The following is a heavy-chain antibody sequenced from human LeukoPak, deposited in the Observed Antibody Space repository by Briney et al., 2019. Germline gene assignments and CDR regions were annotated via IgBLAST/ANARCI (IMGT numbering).Heavy chain of an antibody. CDR2: FYYSGST. D-gene: IGHD1-14*01. V-gene: IGHV4-39*01. CDR1: GGSISSSNYY. CDR3: ATWANLNLN. J-gene: IGHJ4*02. Sequence: SEPLSLTCTVSGGSISSSNYYWRWIRQPPGKGLEWIGTFYYSGSTYYNPSLKSRVTVSVDTSRTQFSLRLSSVTAADTALYYCATWANLNLNWGQGTLVTVSS.